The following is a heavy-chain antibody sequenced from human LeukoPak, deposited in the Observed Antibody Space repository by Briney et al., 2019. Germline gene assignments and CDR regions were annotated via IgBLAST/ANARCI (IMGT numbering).Heavy chain of an antibody. CDR2: ISGSGDST. Sequence: GGSLRLSCAASGFTFSTYAVNWVRQAPGKGLEWVSTISGSGDSTYYADSVKGRFTISRDNSKDTLYLQMSSVRVDDTAVYSRARDRGRYYDSRGFYWGYYFDSWGQGILVTVST. CDR3: ARDRGRYYDSRGFYWGYYFDS. D-gene: IGHD3-22*01. CDR1: GFTFSTYA. V-gene: IGHV3-23*01. J-gene: IGHJ4*02.